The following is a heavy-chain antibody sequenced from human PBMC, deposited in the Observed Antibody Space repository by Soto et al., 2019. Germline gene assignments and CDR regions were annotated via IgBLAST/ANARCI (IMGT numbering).Heavy chain of an antibody. CDR3: AKWVSPHRAFDI. V-gene: IGHV4-59*08. Sequence: QVQLQESGPGLVLPSETLSLTCSVTGGSISDIFWNWVRRPPGKGLEWIGYAHYSRTAKYNPALNSRVSMALDSSKNQSSLRLSSVTAADTAIYYCAKWVSPHRAFDIWGQGTMGTVSS. CDR2: AHYSRTA. CDR1: GGSISDIF. J-gene: IGHJ3*02. D-gene: IGHD1-26*01.